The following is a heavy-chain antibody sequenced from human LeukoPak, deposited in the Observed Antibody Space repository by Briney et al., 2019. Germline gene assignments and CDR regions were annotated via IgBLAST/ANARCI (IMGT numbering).Heavy chain of an antibody. D-gene: IGHD1-26*01. V-gene: IGHV3-21*01. CDR2: ITSSGTYI. Sequence: ETLSLTCTVSGGLISISTYYWGWIRQPPGKGLEWVSSITSSGTYIYYADSVKGRFTISRDNAKNSLYLQMNSLRPEDTAVYYCARDPYSGSYGDYYYYYMDVWGKGTTVTISS. J-gene: IGHJ6*03. CDR1: GGLISISTYY. CDR3: ARDPYSGSYGDYYYYYMDV.